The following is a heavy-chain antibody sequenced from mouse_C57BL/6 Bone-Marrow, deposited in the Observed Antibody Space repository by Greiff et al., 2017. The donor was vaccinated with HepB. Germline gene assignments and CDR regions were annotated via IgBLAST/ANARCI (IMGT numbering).Heavy chain of an antibody. J-gene: IGHJ4*01. CDR3: ARHYYGSSSYAMDY. D-gene: IGHD1-1*01. CDR2: INPYNGDT. V-gene: IGHV1-20*01. Sequence: DVQLQESGPELVKPGDSVKISCKASGYSFTGYFMNWVMQSHGKSLEWIGRINPYNGDTFYNQKFKGKATLTVDKSSSTAHMELRSLTSEDSAVYYCARHYYGSSSYAMDYWGQGTSVTVSS. CDR1: GYSFTGYF.